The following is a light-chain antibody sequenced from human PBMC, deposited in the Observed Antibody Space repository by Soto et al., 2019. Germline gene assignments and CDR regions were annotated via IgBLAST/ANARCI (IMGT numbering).Light chain of an antibody. Sequence: AIRMTQSPSSLSASTGDRVTITCRASQGISSYLACYQQKPGKAPKLLIYAASTLQSGVPSRFSGSGSGTDFTLTISCLQSEDFATYYCQQYYSYPELTFGGGTKVAIK. CDR1: QGISSY. CDR3: QQYYSYPELT. J-gene: IGKJ4*01. V-gene: IGKV1-8*01. CDR2: AAS.